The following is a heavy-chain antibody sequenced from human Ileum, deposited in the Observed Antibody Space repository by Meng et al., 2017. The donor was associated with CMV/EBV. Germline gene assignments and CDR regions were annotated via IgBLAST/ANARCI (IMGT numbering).Heavy chain of an antibody. CDR3: ARGGASCGGDCYFNYFDY. CDR2: ISSSSSYI. J-gene: IGHJ4*02. V-gene: IGHV3-21*01. D-gene: IGHD2-21*01. Sequence: GESLKISCAASGFTFSSYSMNWVRQAPGKGLEWVSSISSSSSYIYYADSVKGRFTISRDNAKNSLYLQMNSLRAEDTAVYYCARGGASCGGDCYFNYFDYWGQGTLVTVSS. CDR1: GFTFSSYS.